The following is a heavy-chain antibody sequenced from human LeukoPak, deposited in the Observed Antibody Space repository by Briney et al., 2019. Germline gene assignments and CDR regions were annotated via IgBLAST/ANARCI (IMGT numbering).Heavy chain of an antibody. V-gene: IGHV3-33*01. CDR2: IWYDGSNK. Sequence: GGSLRLSCAASGFTFSSYGMHWVRQAPGKGLEWVAVIWYDGSNKYYADSVKGRFTISRDNSENTLYLQMNSMRAEDTALYYCASDGIAVDRGIGYFDYWGQGTLVTVSS. J-gene: IGHJ4*02. CDR1: GFTFSSYG. D-gene: IGHD6-13*01. CDR3: ASDGIAVDRGIGYFDY.